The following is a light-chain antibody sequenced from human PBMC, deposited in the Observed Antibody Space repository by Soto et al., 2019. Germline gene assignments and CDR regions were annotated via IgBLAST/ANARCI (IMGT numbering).Light chain of an antibody. V-gene: IGLV2-23*02. CDR2: EVN. CDR3: CSYAGGNTLI. CDR1: NGDVGSYDL. J-gene: IGLJ2*01. Sequence: QSVLTQPASVSGSPGQSITISCNGTNGDVGSYDLVSWYQQYPGKAPKLIIYEVNKRPSGVSNRFSGAKSGNTASLTISGHQTEDEADYDCCSYAGGNTLIFGGGPKLTVL.